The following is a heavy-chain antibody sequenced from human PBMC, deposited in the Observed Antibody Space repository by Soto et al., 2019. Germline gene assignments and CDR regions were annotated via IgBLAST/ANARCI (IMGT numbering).Heavy chain of an antibody. Sequence: GESLKISCQGSGYSFTSYWISWVRQMPGKGLEWMGRIDPSDSYTNYSPSFQGHVTISADKSISTAYLQWSSLKASDTAMYYCARHGSNYVIWFDPWGQGTLVTVSS. V-gene: IGHV5-10-1*01. CDR3: ARHGSNYVIWFDP. J-gene: IGHJ5*02. CDR2: IDPSDSYT. D-gene: IGHD4-4*01. CDR1: GYSFTSYW.